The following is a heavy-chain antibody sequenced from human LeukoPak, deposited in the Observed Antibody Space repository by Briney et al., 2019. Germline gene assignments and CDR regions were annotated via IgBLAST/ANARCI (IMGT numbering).Heavy chain of an antibody. Sequence: GGSLRLSCAASGFKFSDYYMSWIRQAPGKGLEWVSYISSSGSTIYYADSVKGRFTISRDNAKNSLYLQMNSLRAEDTAVYYCAKSPWSISGYGGWFDPWGQGTLVTVSS. CDR3: AKSPWSISGYGGWFDP. V-gene: IGHV3-11*04. D-gene: IGHD5-12*01. CDR2: ISSSGSTI. J-gene: IGHJ5*02. CDR1: GFKFSDYY.